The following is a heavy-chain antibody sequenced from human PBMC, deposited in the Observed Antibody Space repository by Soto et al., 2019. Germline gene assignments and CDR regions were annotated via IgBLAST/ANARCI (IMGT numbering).Heavy chain of an antibody. D-gene: IGHD6-13*01. V-gene: IGHV4-61*08. CDR1: GGSISSGGYY. CDR2: IYYSGST. Sequence: SSETLSLTCTVSGGSISSGGYYWSWIRQQPGKGLEWIGYIYYSGSTYYNPSLKSRVTISVDTSKTQFSLKLSSVPAGDTAVYYCARGGVAAAFDYWGQGTLVTVSS. CDR3: ARGGVAAAFDY. J-gene: IGHJ4*02.